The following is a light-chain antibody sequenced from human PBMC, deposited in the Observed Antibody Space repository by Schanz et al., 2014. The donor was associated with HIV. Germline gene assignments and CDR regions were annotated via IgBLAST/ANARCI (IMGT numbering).Light chain of an antibody. J-gene: IGKJ2*01. Sequence: DIQMTQSPSSLSASVGDRVTITCRASQTINNYLNWYQQKPGKAPKRLIYAASSLQSGVPSRFSGSGSGTEFTLTISSLQSEDFATYYCLQHNTYPYTFGQGTKLEIK. V-gene: IGKV1-17*01. CDR2: AAS. CDR3: LQHNTYPYT. CDR1: QTINNY.